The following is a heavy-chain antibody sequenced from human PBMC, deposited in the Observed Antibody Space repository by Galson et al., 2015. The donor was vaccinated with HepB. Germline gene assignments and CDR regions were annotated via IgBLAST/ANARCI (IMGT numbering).Heavy chain of an antibody. CDR3: GRDWYCSGRNCVDCFDP. J-gene: IGHJ5*02. CDR1: GYSFSNYG. CDR2: SSAYRDKA. D-gene: IGHD2-15*01. Sequence: SVKVSCKASGYSFSNYGIRWVRQAPGQGPEWMGWSSAYRDKANYAQIVQGRVTMTTDTSTSTAYMELRSLTSDDTAMYYCGRDWYCSGRNCVDCFDPWGQGTLVTVSS. V-gene: IGHV1-18*04.